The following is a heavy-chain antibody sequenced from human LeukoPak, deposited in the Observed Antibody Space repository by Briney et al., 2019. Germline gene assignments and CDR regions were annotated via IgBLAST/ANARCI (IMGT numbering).Heavy chain of an antibody. D-gene: IGHD1-26*01. CDR2: ISSSSSYI. CDR1: GFTFSSYS. V-gene: IGHV3-21*01. Sequence: GGSLRLSCAASGFTFSSYSMNWVRQAPGKGLEWVSSISSSSSYIYYADSVKGRFTISRDNAKNSLYLQMNSLRAEDTAVYYCARVLGVGATFDDYWGQGTLVTVSS. J-gene: IGHJ4*02. CDR3: ARVLGVGATFDDY.